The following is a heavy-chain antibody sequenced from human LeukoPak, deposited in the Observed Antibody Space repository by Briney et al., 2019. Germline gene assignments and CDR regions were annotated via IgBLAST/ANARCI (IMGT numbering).Heavy chain of an antibody. CDR3: ARGKIGYYYGDYDGY. CDR2: ISTISSTK. CDR1: GFTFSSYD. D-gene: IGHD4-17*01. J-gene: IGHJ4*02. Sequence: RAGGSLRLSCAASGFTFSSYDMNWVRQAPGKGLEWVSYISTISSTKYYADSVRGRFTISRDNAKNSLYLQMNSLRDEDTAVYYCARGKIGYYYGDYDGYWGQGTLVTVSS. V-gene: IGHV3-48*02.